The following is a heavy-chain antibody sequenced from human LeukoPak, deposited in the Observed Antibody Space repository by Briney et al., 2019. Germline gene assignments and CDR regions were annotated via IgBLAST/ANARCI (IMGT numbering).Heavy chain of an antibody. D-gene: IGHD6-6*01. J-gene: IGHJ4*02. CDR1: GFTFSSYC. Sequence: QPGGSLRLSCAASGFTFSSYCMSWVRQAPGKGLEWVANIKQDGNEKYYVDSVKGRFTISRDNAKNSLYLQMNSLRAEDTAVYYCARVSQRMPARNPLDYWGQETLVTVSS. CDR2: IKQDGNEK. V-gene: IGHV3-7*01. CDR3: ARVSQRMPARNPLDY.